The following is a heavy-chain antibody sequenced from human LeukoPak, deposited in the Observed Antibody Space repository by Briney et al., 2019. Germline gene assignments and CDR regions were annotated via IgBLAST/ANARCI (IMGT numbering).Heavy chain of an antibody. D-gene: IGHD4-17*01. CDR2: IYYSGST. Sequence: PSQTLSLTCTVSGGSISSGGYYWSWIRQHPGKGLEWIGYIYYSGSTYYNPSLKSRVTISVDTSKNQFSLKLSSVTAADTAVYYCASWPSYGDYVDYWGQGTLVTVSS. CDR3: ASWPSYGDYVDY. J-gene: IGHJ4*02. CDR1: GGSISSGGYY. V-gene: IGHV4-31*03.